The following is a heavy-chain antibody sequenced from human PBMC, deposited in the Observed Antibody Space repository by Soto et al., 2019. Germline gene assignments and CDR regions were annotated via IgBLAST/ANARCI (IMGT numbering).Heavy chain of an antibody. D-gene: IGHD7-27*01. V-gene: IGHV3-30*18. CDR2: ISYDGSDK. Sequence: QVQLVESGGGVVQPDMSLTLSCAASGFTFSSYGMHWVRQAPGKGLEWVAIISYDGSDKYYADSVKGRFTISRDNSKTTLYLQMNSLRAEDTAVYYCAKDRYTAGLGAFDYWGQGTLVTVSS. CDR1: GFTFSSYG. CDR3: AKDRYTAGLGAFDY. J-gene: IGHJ4*02.